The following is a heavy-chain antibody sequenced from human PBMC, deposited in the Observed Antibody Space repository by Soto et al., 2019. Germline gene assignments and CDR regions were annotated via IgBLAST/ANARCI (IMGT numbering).Heavy chain of an antibody. CDR3: VRDRAFSYAYDV. J-gene: IGHJ4*02. D-gene: IGHD3-16*01. V-gene: IGHV4-61*01. CDR1: GVSFTRTSFY. CDR2: FHYGGRT. Sequence: PSETRSRTWTVSGVSFTRTSFYWIWIRQAPGKGLEWIGYFHYGGRTNYNPSLKSRVNISVDTAKNQFSLQLTSVTAADTALYFCVRDRAFSYAYDVWGQGSLVTVSS.